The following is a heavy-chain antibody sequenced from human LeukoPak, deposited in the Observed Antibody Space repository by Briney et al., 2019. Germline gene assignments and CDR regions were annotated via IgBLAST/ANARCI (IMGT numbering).Heavy chain of an antibody. D-gene: IGHD3-22*01. J-gene: IGHJ5*02. CDR1: GGSISSYY. CDR3: ARRPGSSGYDPWFDP. V-gene: IGHV4-59*01. Sequence: SETMSLTCTVYGGSISSYYWSWIRQPPGKGLEWIGYIYYSGSTNYNPSLKSRVTISVDTSKNQFSLKLSSVTAADTAVYYCARRPGSSGYDPWFDPWGQGTLVTVSS. CDR2: IYYSGST.